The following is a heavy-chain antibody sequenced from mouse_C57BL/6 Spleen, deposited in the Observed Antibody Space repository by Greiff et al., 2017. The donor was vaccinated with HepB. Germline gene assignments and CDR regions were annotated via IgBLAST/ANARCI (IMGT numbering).Heavy chain of an antibody. CDR1: GYTFTSYW. V-gene: IGHV1-52*01. J-gene: IGHJ1*03. D-gene: IGHD1-1*01. CDR3: ARYYGSSYGYFDV. Sequence: QVHVKQPGAELVRPGSSVKLSCKASGYTFTSYWMHWVKQRPIQGLEWIGNIDPSDSETHYNQKFKDKATLTVDKSSSTAYMQLSSLTSEDSAVYYCARYYGSSYGYFDVWGTGTTVTVSS. CDR2: IDPSDSET.